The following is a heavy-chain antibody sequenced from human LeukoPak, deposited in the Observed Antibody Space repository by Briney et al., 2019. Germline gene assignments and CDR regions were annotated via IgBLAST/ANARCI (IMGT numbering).Heavy chain of an antibody. Sequence: PSETLSLTCTVSSGSISSYYWSWIRQPPGKGLEWIGYIYYSGSTNYNPSLKSRVTISVDTSKNQISLKLSSVTAADTAVYNCARVACSGGSCLLFDLWGRGTLVTVSS. CDR3: ARVACSGGSCLLFDL. CDR2: IYYSGST. D-gene: IGHD2-15*01. CDR1: SGSISSYY. V-gene: IGHV4-59*01. J-gene: IGHJ2*01.